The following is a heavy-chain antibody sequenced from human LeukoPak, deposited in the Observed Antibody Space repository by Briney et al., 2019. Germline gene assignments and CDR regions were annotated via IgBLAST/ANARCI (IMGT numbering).Heavy chain of an antibody. V-gene: IGHV3-23*01. CDR3: ASHRRVGHYDSSGYLAY. CDR2: ISGSGGST. CDR1: GFTFSSYA. D-gene: IGHD3-22*01. J-gene: IGHJ4*02. Sequence: PGGSLRLSCAASGFTFSSYAMSWVRQAPGKGLEWVSAISGSGGSTYYADSVKGRFAISRDNSKNTLYLQMNSLRAEDTAVYYCASHRRVGHYDSSGYLAYWGQGTLVTVSS.